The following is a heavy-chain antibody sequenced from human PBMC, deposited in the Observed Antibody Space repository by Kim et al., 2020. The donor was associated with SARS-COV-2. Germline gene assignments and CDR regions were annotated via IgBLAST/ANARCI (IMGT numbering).Heavy chain of an antibody. J-gene: IGHJ6*02. CDR1: GYTFTSYG. D-gene: IGHD2-2*01. CDR2: ISAYNGNT. Sequence: ASVKVSCKASGYTFTSYGISWVRQAPGQGLEWMGWISAYNGNTNYAQKLQGRVTMTTDTSTSTAYMELRSLRSDDTAVYYCARLFSQDIVVVPAAMDHYYYYYGMDVWGQGTTVTVSS. V-gene: IGHV1-18*01. CDR3: ARLFSQDIVVVPAAMDHYYYYYGMDV.